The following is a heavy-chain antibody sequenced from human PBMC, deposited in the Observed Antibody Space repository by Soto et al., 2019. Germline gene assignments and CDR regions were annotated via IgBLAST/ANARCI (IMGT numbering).Heavy chain of an antibody. CDR2: INPNSGGT. D-gene: IGHD2-2*03. V-gene: IGHV1-2*04. CDR3: ARDVDIVVVPAATQGYYFDY. Sequence: ASVKVSCKASGYTFTGYYMHWVRQAPGQGLEWMGWINPNSGGTNYAQKFQGWVTMTRDTSISTAYMELSRLRSDDTAVYYCARDVDIVVVPAATQGYYFDYWGQGTLVTVSS. CDR1: GYTFTGYY. J-gene: IGHJ4*02.